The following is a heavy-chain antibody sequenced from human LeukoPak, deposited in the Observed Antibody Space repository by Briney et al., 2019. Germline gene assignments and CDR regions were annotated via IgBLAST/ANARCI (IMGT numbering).Heavy chain of an antibody. J-gene: IGHJ4*02. D-gene: IGHD3-22*01. V-gene: IGHV3-53*01. CDR1: GFTLSSNS. CDR3: ARRAGDYSHPYDY. CDR2: IYSGST. Sequence: GGSLRLSCTVSGFTLSSNSMRWVRQAPGKGLEWVSFIYSGSTHYSASVKARSTISRDNYKSTLYLQMTTLRAEDTAVYYCARRAGDYSHPYDYWGQGTLVTVSS.